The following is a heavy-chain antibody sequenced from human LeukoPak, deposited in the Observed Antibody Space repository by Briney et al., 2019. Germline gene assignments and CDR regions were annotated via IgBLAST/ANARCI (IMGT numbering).Heavy chain of an antibody. CDR2: IYYSGST. V-gene: IGHV4-59*01. CDR1: GGSISSYY. Sequence: SETLSLTCTVSGGSISSYYWSWIRQPPGKGLEWIGYIYYSGSTNYNPSLKSRVTISVDTSKNQFSLKLSSVTAADTAVYYCARCGSTSYYYYYGMDVWVQGTTVTVSS. CDR3: ARCGSTSYYYYYGMDV. J-gene: IGHJ6*02. D-gene: IGHD2-2*01.